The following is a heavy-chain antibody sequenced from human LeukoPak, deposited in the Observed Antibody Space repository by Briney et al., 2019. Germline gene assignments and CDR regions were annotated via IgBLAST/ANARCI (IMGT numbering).Heavy chain of an antibody. J-gene: IGHJ4*02. Sequence: GGTLRLSCAASGLTFSNYGMSWVRQAPGKGLEWVSAISGSGGSTYYADSVKGRFTISRDNSKNTLYLQMNSLRAEDTAVYYCAKDGRGYSHYFDYWGQGTLVTVSS. CDR3: AKDGRGYSHYFDY. CDR2: ISGSGGST. D-gene: IGHD5-18*01. CDR1: GLTFSNYG. V-gene: IGHV3-23*01.